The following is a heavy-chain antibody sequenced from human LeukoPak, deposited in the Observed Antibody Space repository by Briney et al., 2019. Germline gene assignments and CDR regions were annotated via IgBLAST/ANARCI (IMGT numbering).Heavy chain of an antibody. CDR3: AREQPNYGDYESPFDY. D-gene: IGHD4-17*01. CDR1: GFTFSSYW. V-gene: IGHV3-7*03. Sequence: GGSLRLSCAASGFTFSSYWMSWVRQAPGKGLEWVANIKQDGSEKYYVDSVKGRFTISRDNAKNSLYLQMNSLRVEDTAVYYCAREQPNYGDYESPFDYWGQGTLVTVSS. CDR2: IKQDGSEK. J-gene: IGHJ4*02.